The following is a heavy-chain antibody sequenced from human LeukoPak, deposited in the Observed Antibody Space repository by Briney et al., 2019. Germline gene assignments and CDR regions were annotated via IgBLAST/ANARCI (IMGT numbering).Heavy chain of an antibody. CDR2: LYYSGST. D-gene: IGHD2/OR15-2a*01. CDR1: GGSISRYY. CDR3: ARGEYMTSPDY. V-gene: IGHV4-59*01. J-gene: IGHJ4*02. Sequence: SETLSLTCTASGGSISRYYWNWIRQPPGKGLEWIGYLYYSGSTTYNSSLKSRVTISVDRSKNQFSLKLSSVTAADTAVYYCARGEYMTSPDYWGQGTLVAVSS.